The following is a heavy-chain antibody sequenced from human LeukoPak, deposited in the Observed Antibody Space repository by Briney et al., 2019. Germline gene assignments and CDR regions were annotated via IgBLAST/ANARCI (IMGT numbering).Heavy chain of an antibody. CDR2: ISGYNGNT. V-gene: IGHV1-18*04. Sequence: GASVKVSCKASGYTFTSYGISWVRQAPGQGLEWMGWISGYNGNTNYAQKVQGRVNMTTDTSTSTAYMELRSLRSDDTAVYYWARAPRGYSYGYLDFWGQGSLVTVSS. J-gene: IGHJ4*02. D-gene: IGHD5-18*01. CDR1: GYTFTSYG. CDR3: ARAPRGYSYGYLDF.